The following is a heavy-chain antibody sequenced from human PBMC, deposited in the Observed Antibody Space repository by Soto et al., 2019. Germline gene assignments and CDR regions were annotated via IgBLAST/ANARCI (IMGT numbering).Heavy chain of an antibody. CDR1: GVSIHNSHSL. CDR2: VYYSGGA. J-gene: IGHJ5*01. Sequence: ASETLSLTCTVSGVSIHNSHSLWGWIRQPPGKGLEFIGTVYYSGGAHYNSSLKSRVTISVDTANNQVSLRMRSLTAADTAVYYCGRVVEGATRHTDLDSWGQGTLVTVSS. D-gene: IGHD2-21*01. V-gene: IGHV4-39*01. CDR3: GRVVEGATRHTDLDS.